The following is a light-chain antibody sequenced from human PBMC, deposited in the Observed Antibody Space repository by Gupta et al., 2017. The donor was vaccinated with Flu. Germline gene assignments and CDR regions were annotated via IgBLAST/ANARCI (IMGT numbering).Light chain of an antibody. Sequence: EMVMPQSPATLSVSPGESATLSCRASQDVRNDLAWYQHKLGQAPRILIHGASTRATGVPARFSGSGSVTEFTLTISSLQSEDVAVYYCQQYNDWPQTFGQGAKVEI. CDR3: QQYNDWPQT. CDR1: QDVRND. V-gene: IGKV3-15*01. J-gene: IGKJ1*01. CDR2: GAS.